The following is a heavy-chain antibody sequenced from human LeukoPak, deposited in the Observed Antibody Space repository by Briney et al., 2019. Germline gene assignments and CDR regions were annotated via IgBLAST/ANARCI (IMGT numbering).Heavy chain of an antibody. D-gene: IGHD3-16*01. V-gene: IGHV3-21*04. Sequence: PGGSLRLSCAASGFTFSTYAMNWVRQAPGEGLKWVSCITGDSAYIYYADSVKGRFTISRDNSNNTLYLQMNSLGAEDTAVYYCAKLGGQELHNYYVAVCGKGTTVAVSS. CDR1: GFTFSTYA. CDR2: ITGDSAYI. CDR3: AKLGGQELHNYYVAV. J-gene: IGHJ6*03.